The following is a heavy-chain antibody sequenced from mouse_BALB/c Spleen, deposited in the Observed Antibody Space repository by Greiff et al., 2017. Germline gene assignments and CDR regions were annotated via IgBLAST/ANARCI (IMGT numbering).Heavy chain of an antibody. Sequence: VQLQQSGAELVRPGTSVKVSCKASGYAFTNYLIEWVKQRPGQGLEWIGVINPGSGGTNYNEKFKGKATLTADKSSSTAYMQRSSLTSDDAAVFFCARGFITTATFAYWGQGTLVTVSA. CDR3: ARGFITTATFAY. CDR2: INPGSGGT. D-gene: IGHD1-2*01. J-gene: IGHJ3*01. V-gene: IGHV1-54*01. CDR1: GYAFTNYL.